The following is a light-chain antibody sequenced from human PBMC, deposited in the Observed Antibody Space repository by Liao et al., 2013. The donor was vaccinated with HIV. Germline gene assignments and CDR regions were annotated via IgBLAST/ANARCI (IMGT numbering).Light chain of an antibody. J-gene: IGLJ1*01. Sequence: SYELTQPPSVSVSPGQTARITCSGDALPNQYAYWYQQKPGQSPVAVMYQDSKRPFGIPERFSGSNSGNTATLTISGTQSMDEADYYCQAWDSSTDYVFGTGTKVTVL. V-gene: IGLV3-1*01. CDR1: ALPNQY. CDR3: QAWDSSTDYV. CDR2: QDS.